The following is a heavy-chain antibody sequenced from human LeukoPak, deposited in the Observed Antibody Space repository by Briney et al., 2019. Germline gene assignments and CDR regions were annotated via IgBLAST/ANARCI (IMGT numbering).Heavy chain of an antibody. CDR3: ARDGSLVEHAWSDYFDY. Sequence: GGSLRLSCAASGFTFRSYSMNWVRQAPGKGLEWVSSISSSSSHIHYADSVRGRFTISRDNAKNSLYLQMNSLRAEDTAVYYCARDGSLVEHAWSDYFDYWGQGTLVTVSS. CDR2: ISSSSSHI. J-gene: IGHJ4*02. D-gene: IGHD1/OR15-1a*01. V-gene: IGHV3-21*01. CDR1: GFTFRSYS.